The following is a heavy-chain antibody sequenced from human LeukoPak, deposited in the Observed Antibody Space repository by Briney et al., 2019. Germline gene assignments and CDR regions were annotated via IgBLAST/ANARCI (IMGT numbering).Heavy chain of an antibody. CDR2: IYYSGST. V-gene: IGHV4-59*01. J-gene: IGHJ4*02. Sequence: KPSETLSLTCSVSGDPISSYYWSWIRQPPGNGLEWIGYIYYSGSTKYNPSLKSRVTLLADTSKNQLFLKLSSVTAADTAVYYCARAKSGVAGFFDYWGQGALVTVSS. D-gene: IGHD6-19*01. CDR3: ARAKSGVAGFFDY. CDR1: GDPISSYY.